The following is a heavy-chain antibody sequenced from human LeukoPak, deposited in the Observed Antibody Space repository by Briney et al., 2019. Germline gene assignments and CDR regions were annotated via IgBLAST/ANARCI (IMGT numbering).Heavy chain of an antibody. Sequence: ASVKVSCKASGYTFTSYDINWVRQATGQGLEWMGWMNPNSGNTGYAQKFQGRVTMTRNTSISTAYMELSSLRSEDTAVYYGARGGESGSYYYYYGMDVWGQGTTVTVSS. J-gene: IGHJ6*02. CDR2: MNPNSGNT. V-gene: IGHV1-8*01. CDR1: GYTFTSYD. CDR3: ARGGESGSYYYYYGMDV. D-gene: IGHD1-26*01.